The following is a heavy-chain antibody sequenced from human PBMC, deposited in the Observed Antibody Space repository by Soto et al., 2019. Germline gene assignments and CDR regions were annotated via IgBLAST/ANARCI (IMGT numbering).Heavy chain of an antibody. CDR3: ARTPMPEIGDYFDY. V-gene: IGHV4-39*01. D-gene: IGHD2-15*01. CDR1: GGSISSSSYY. Sequence: SETLSLTCTVSGGSISSSSYYWGWIRQPPGKGLEWIGSIYYSGSTYYNPSLKSRVTISVDTSKNQFSLKLSSVTAADTAVYYCARTPMPEIGDYFDYWGQGTLVTVSS. J-gene: IGHJ4*02. CDR2: IYYSGST.